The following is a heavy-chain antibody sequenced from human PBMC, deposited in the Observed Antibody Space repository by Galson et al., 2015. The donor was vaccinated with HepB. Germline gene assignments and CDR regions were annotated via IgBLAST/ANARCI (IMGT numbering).Heavy chain of an antibody. J-gene: IGHJ6*02. V-gene: IGHV3-48*03. D-gene: IGHD6-13*01. CDR1: GFTFSSYE. Sequence: SLRLSCAASGFTFSSYEMNWVRQAPGKGLEWVSYNSSSGSTIYYADSVKGRFTISRDNAKNSLYLQMNSLRAEDTAVYYCARGGGSSWTGLYYYYGMDVWGQGTTVTVSS. CDR2: NSSSGSTI. CDR3: ARGGGSSWTGLYYYYGMDV.